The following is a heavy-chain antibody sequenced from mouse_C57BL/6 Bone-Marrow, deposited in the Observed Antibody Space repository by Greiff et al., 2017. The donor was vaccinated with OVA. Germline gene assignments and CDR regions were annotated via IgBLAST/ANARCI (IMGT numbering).Heavy chain of an antibody. CDR1: GYTFTSYW. J-gene: IGHJ2*01. CDR2: IHPSDSDT. Sequence: VQLQQPGAELVKPGASVKVSCKASGYTFTSYWMHWVKQRPGQGLEWIGRIHPSDSDTNYNQKFKGKATLTVDKSSSTAYMQLSSLTSEDSAVYYFAMEVGCPYYFDYWGQGTALTVSS. D-gene: IGHD1-1*02. V-gene: IGHV1-74*01. CDR3: AMEVGCPYYFDY.